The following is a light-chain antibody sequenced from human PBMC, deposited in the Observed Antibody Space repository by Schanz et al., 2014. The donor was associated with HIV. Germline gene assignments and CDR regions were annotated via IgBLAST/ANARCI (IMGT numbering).Light chain of an antibody. V-gene: IGKV1-5*03. CDR2: KAS. Sequence: DIQLTQSPSFLSASVGDRVTITCRASQSISSWLAWYQQRPGKAPKLLIYKASSLEPGVPSRFSGSGSGTEFTLTISSLQPDDFATYYCQHYSSYSHTFGQGTRLDIK. J-gene: IGKJ2*01. CDR3: QHYSSYSHT. CDR1: QSISSW.